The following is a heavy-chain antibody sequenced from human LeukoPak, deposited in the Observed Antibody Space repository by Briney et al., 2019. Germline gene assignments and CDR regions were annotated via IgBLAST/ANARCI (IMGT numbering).Heavy chain of an antibody. J-gene: IGHJ4*02. V-gene: IGHV4-4*07. Sequence: SETLSLTCTVSGGSISSSYWSWIRQPAGKGLEWIGRIYTSGSTNYNPSLKSRVTMSLDTSKNQFSLKLSSVTAADTAVYYCARGTGYYGSGGFDYWGQGTLVTVSS. CDR3: ARGTGYYGSGGFDY. D-gene: IGHD3-10*01. CDR1: GGSISSSY. CDR2: IYTSGST.